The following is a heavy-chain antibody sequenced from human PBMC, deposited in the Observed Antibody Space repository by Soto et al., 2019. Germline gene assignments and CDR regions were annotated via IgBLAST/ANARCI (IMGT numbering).Heavy chain of an antibody. V-gene: IGHV4-31*03. J-gene: IGHJ5*02. CDR3: ARGAAADQFDP. CDR2: IYYSGST. CDR1: GVSISSGGYY. D-gene: IGHD6-13*01. Sequence: SETLSLTCTVSGVSISSGGYYWSWIRQHPGKGLEWIGYIYYSGSTYYNPSLKSRVTVSVDTSKNQFSLKLSSVTAADTAVYYCARGAAADQFDPWGQGTLVTVSS.